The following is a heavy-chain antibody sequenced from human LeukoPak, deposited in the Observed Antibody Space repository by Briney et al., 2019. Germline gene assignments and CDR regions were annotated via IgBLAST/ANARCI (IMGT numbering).Heavy chain of an antibody. CDR3: ARLSYGLSRRAFDY. J-gene: IGHJ4*02. D-gene: IGHD5-18*01. Sequence: SDTLSLTCTVSGGSISSYYWSWIRQPPGKGLEWIGYIYYTGSTNYNPSLKSRVSISVDTSKNQFSLKLSSVTAADTAVYYCARLSYGLSRRAFDYWGQGTLVTVSS. V-gene: IGHV4-59*08. CDR2: IYYTGST. CDR1: GGSISSYY.